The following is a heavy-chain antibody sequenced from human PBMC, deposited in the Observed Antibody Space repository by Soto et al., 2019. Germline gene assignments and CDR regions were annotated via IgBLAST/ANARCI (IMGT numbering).Heavy chain of an antibody. Sequence: QVQLVQSGAEVKKPGASVKVSCKTSGYTFTSYGISWVRQAPGQGLEWMGWISVYNGNTNYAQKLQGRVTMTTDRSTRTAYMELRSLRSDDPATYYCARGIVVPAASYYTMDVWGKGTTVTVSS. D-gene: IGHD2-2*01. CDR2: ISVYNGNT. V-gene: IGHV1-18*01. J-gene: IGHJ6*03. CDR1: GYTFTSYG. CDR3: ARGIVVPAASYYTMDV.